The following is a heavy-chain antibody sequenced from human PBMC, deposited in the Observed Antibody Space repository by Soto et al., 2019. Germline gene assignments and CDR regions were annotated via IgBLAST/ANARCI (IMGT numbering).Heavy chain of an antibody. D-gene: IGHD2-15*01. CDR3: TTGSVEGF. CDR1: GFSVSKAW. V-gene: IGHV3-15*07. CDR2: IKTRDEGETT. J-gene: IGHJ6*02. Sequence: EVQLVDSGGGLVKPGGSLRLSCAASGFSVSKAWMNWVRQAPGKGLEWVGRIKTRDEGETTNYAAPVKGRFTISRDDSKNTLYLQMNSLKTADTAVYYCTTGSVEGFWGQGTTVTVSS.